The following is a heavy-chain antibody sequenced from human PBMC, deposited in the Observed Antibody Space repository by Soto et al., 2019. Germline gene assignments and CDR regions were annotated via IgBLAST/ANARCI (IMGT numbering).Heavy chain of an antibody. CDR3: ARQLTTVTAAWLDP. J-gene: IGHJ5*02. V-gene: IGHV4-39*01. CDR2: IYYSGNT. Sequence: QLQLQESGPGLVKPSETLSLTCTVSGGSISSSSSYWGWIHQPPGKGLEWIGSIYYSGNTYYNPSLKSRVTIYLNTSKNQFSLKLTSVTAADTAVYHCARQLTTVTAAWLDPWGQGTLVTVSS. D-gene: IGHD4-4*01. CDR1: GGSISSSSSY.